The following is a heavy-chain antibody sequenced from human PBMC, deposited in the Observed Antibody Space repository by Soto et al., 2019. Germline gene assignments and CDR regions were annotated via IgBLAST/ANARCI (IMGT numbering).Heavy chain of an antibody. D-gene: IGHD6-6*01. Sequence: PSETLSLTCAVYGGSFSGYYLSWIRQPPGKGLEWIGEINHSGSTNYNPSLKSRVTISVDTSKNQFSLKLSSVTAADTAVYYCARGPRPPLYSSSSRAFNYWGQGTLVTVSS. V-gene: IGHV4-34*01. CDR1: GGSFSGYY. CDR3: ARGPRPPLYSSSSRAFNY. CDR2: INHSGST. J-gene: IGHJ4*02.